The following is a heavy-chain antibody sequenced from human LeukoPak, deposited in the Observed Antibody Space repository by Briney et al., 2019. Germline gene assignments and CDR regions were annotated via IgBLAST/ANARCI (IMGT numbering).Heavy chain of an antibody. J-gene: IGHJ6*03. Sequence: SETLSLTCAVYGGSFSGYYWSWIRQPPGKGLEWIGEINHSGSTNHNPSLKGRVTIPVDTSKNQFSLKLSSVTAADTAVYYCARESSYFDWVPPHYYYYYYMDVWGKGTTVTISS. CDR1: GGSFSGYY. CDR2: INHSGST. CDR3: ARESSYFDWVPPHYYYYYYMDV. V-gene: IGHV4-34*01. D-gene: IGHD3-9*01.